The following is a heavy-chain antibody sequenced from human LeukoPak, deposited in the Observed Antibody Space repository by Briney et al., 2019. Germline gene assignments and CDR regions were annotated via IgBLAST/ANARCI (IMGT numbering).Heavy chain of an antibody. CDR1: GFTFSSYA. Sequence: SGGSLRLSCAASGFTFSSYAMSWVRQAPGKGLEWVSAISGSGGSTYYADSVKGRFTISGDNSRNTLYLQMNSLRAEDTAVYYCAKKMTTVITFDYWGQGTLVTVSS. D-gene: IGHD4-17*01. CDR2: ISGSGGST. V-gene: IGHV3-23*01. J-gene: IGHJ4*02. CDR3: AKKMTTVITFDY.